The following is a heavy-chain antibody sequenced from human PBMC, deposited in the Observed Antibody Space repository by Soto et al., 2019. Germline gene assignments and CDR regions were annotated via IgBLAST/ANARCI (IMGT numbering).Heavy chain of an antibody. Sequence: GSLRLSCAASGFTFSSYSMNWVRQAPGKGLEWVSYISSSSSTIYYADSVKGRFTISRDNAKNSLYLQMNSLRAEDTAVYYCAREGRDYGNDYWGQGTLVTVSS. CDR3: AREGRDYGNDY. V-gene: IGHV3-48*01. J-gene: IGHJ4*02. CDR2: ISSSSSTI. CDR1: GFTFSSYS. D-gene: IGHD4-17*01.